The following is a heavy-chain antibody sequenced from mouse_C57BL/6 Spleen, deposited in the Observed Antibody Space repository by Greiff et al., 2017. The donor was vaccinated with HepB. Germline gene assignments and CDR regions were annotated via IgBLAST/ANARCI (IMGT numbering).Heavy chain of an antibody. Sequence: VQLQQSGAELVRPGASVTLSCKASGYTFTDYEMHWVKQTPVHGLEWIGAIDPETGGTAYNQKFKGKAILTADKSSSTAYMELRSLTSEDSAVYYCTRGNWAGFAYWGQGTLVTVSA. V-gene: IGHV1-15*01. D-gene: IGHD4-1*01. CDR2: IDPETGGT. CDR1: GYTFTDYE. J-gene: IGHJ3*01. CDR3: TRGNWAGFAY.